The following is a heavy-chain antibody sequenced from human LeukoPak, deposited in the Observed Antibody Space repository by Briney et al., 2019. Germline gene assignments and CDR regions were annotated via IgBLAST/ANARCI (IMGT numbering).Heavy chain of an antibody. Sequence: PGGCLRLSCAASGFTFSIDGMHCVRATPGRGLEGGEVKWYDRSNKYYAYSVKGRFTISRDNTNNPLYLQMNSLRADDTAVYYCARDLRFSYDYWGQGTLVTVSS. J-gene: IGHJ4*02. V-gene: IGHV3-33*01. CDR3: ARDLRFSYDY. D-gene: IGHD3-10*01. CDR1: GFTFSIDG. CDR2: KWYDRSNK.